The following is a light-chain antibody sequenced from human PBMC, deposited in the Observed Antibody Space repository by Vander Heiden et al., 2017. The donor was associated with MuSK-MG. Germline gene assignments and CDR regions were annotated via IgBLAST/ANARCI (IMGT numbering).Light chain of an antibody. CDR2: AAS. CDR3: QQGDSALRT. Sequence: IQMTQSPSSLSASVGDRVTITCRASQSISSYLNWYQQKPGKAPKLLIYAASSLQSGVPSRFSGSGSGTDFTLTISRLQPEDFATYYCQQGDSALRTFGEGTKVEIK. CDR1: QSISSY. J-gene: IGKJ4*02. V-gene: IGKV1-39*01.